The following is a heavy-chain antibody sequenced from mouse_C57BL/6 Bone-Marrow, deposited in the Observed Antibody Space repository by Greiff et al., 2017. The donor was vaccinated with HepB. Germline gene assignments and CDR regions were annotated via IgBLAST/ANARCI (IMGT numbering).Heavy chain of an antibody. D-gene: IGHD2-1*01. CDR3: ARRGLLWSDWYFDV. CDR2: IDPSDSYT. V-gene: IGHV1-50*01. J-gene: IGHJ1*03. Sequence: QVQLQQPGAELVKPGASVKLSCKASGYTFTSYWMQWVKQRPGQGLEWIGEIDPSDSYTNYNQKFKGKATLTVDTSSSTAYMQLSSLTSEDSAVYYCARRGLLWSDWYFDVWGTGTTVTVSS. CDR1: GYTFTSYW.